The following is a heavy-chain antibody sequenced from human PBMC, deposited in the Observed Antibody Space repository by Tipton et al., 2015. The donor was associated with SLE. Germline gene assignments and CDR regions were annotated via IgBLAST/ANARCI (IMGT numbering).Heavy chain of an antibody. CDR3: ARSSSVRTLLWPTFAY. J-gene: IGHJ4*02. CDR2: TTHSGKT. CDR1: GGSISNYY. D-gene: IGHD2/OR15-2a*01. Sequence: TLSLTCTVSGGSISNYYWSWIRRPPGKGLEWIGETTHSGKTNYNPSLKSRVTISADTSKNHLSLKLTSVTAADTAVYFCARSSSVRTLLWPTFAYWGQGTLVTVSS. V-gene: IGHV4-34*01.